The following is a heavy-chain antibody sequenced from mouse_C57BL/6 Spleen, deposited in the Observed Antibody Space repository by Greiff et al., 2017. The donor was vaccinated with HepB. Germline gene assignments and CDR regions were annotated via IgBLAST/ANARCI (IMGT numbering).Heavy chain of an antibody. V-gene: IGHV1-69*01. D-gene: IGHD2-2*01. CDR3: ARSYGYDEGNYFDY. Sequence: QVQLQQSGAELVMPGASVKLSCKASGYTFTSYWMHWVKQRPGQGLEWIGEIDPSDSYTNYNQKFKGKSTLTVDKSSSTAYMQLSSLTSEDSAVYYCARSYGYDEGNYFDYWGQGTTLTVSS. CDR1: GYTFTSYW. CDR2: IDPSDSYT. J-gene: IGHJ2*01.